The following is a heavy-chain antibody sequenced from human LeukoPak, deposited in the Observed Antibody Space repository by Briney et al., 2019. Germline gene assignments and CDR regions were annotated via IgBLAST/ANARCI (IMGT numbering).Heavy chain of an antibody. CDR3: PRTRYYYNSRSYGAPYYFDY. Sequence: PSEILSLTCAVSGGSISSNSYYWGWIRQPPGKGLEWIGSIYYSGSTYYNPSLQSRLPLSVHTSKNQFSLKLRSVTAADTAVYYCPRTRYYYNSRSYGAPYYFDYWGQGTLVPVSS. J-gene: IGHJ4*02. V-gene: IGHV4-39*01. CDR2: IYYSGST. D-gene: IGHD3-10*01. CDR1: GGSISSNSYY.